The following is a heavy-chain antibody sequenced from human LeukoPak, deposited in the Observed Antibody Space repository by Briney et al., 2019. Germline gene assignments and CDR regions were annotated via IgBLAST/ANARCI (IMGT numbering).Heavy chain of an antibody. CDR2: INSGGTT. Sequence: GGSLRLSCVASGFNVSSTYMNWVRQAPGKGLEWGSLINSGGTTYYPDSVKGRFTIARDNAKNTLYLQMNSLRAEDTAVYYCYGANAEDWGQGTLVTVSS. CDR3: YGANAED. J-gene: IGHJ1*01. D-gene: IGHD4-23*01. V-gene: IGHV3-66*01. CDR1: GFNVSSTY.